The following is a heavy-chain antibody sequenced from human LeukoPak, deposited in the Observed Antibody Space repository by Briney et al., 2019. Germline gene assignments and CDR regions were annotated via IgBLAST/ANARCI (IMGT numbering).Heavy chain of an antibody. V-gene: IGHV3-23*01. CDR1: EFDFTSHA. J-gene: IGHJ4*02. CDR2: ISISGTKT. Sequence: GGSLRLSCAASEFDFTSHAMTWVRQAPGKGLEWVSAISISGTKTYYADSVKGRFTISRDNSKNTLYLQMNSLRVEDTAVYYCANEIRPNDYWGQGTLVTVSS. CDR3: ANEIRPNDY.